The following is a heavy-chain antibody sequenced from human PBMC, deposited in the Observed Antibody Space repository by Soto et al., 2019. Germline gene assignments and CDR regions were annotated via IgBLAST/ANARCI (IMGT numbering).Heavy chain of an antibody. Sequence: QVQLVQSGAEVKKPGASVKVSCKASGYTFTSYDINWVRQATGQGREWMGWMNPNSGNTGYAQKFQARVTMTGNTSISKAYIELSSLRSEDTAVYYCATEHSSSWRFDYWGQGTLVTVSS. CDR2: MNPNSGNT. J-gene: IGHJ4*02. CDR1: GYTFTSYD. CDR3: ATEHSSSWRFDY. D-gene: IGHD6-13*01. V-gene: IGHV1-8*01.